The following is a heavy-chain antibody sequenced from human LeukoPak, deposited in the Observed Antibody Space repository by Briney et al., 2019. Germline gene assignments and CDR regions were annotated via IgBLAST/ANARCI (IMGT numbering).Heavy chain of an antibody. J-gene: IGHJ4*02. CDR1: GFTLSTYA. CDR3: AKGYSSGWYYFDY. CDR2: ISGGASST. D-gene: IGHD6-19*01. V-gene: IGHV3-23*01. Sequence: GGSLRLSCAASGFTLSTYAMTWVRQAPGKGLEWFSYISGGASSTNYADSVKGRFSIYRDNSKNTVYLQMNSLRAEDTAVYYCAKGYSSGWYYFDYWGQGTLVTVSP.